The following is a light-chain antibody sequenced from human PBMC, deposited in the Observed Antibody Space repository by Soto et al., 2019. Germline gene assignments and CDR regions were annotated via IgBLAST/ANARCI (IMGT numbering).Light chain of an antibody. Sequence: QSALTQPASVSGSPGQSITISCTGTGSDVGYNYVSWYQQHPDKPPQLIIYDVIIRPSGVSDRFSGSKSGNTASLTISGLQAEDEADYYCSSYTISSVIFGGGTKLTVL. CDR1: GSDVGYNY. V-gene: IGLV2-14*01. CDR3: SSYTISSVI. J-gene: IGLJ2*01. CDR2: DVI.